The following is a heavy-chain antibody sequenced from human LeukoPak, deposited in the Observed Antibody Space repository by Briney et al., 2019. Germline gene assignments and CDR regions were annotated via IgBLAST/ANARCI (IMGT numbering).Heavy chain of an antibody. CDR1: GFTVSSNY. V-gene: IGHV3-53*05. D-gene: IGHD6-6*01. Sequence: PGGSLRLSCAASGFTVSSNYMSWVRQAPGKGLEWVSVIYSGGSTYYADSVKGRFTISRDNSKNTLYLQMNSLRAEDTAVYYCAKDRLPVYSSSGIDYWGQGTLVTVSS. CDR3: AKDRLPVYSSSGIDY. CDR2: IYSGGST. J-gene: IGHJ4*02.